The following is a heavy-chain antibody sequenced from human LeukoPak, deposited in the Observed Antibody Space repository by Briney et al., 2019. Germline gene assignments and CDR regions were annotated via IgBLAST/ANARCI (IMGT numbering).Heavy chain of an antibody. Sequence: GGSLRLSCAASGFTFSSYAMHWVRQAPGKGLEWVAVISYDGSNKYYADSVKGRFTISRDNSKSTLYLQMNSLRAEDTAVYYCARVSSGSHRNPFDYWGQGTLVTVSS. CDR2: ISYDGSNK. J-gene: IGHJ4*02. CDR3: ARVSSGSHRNPFDY. V-gene: IGHV3-30-3*01. D-gene: IGHD1-26*01. CDR1: GFTFSSYA.